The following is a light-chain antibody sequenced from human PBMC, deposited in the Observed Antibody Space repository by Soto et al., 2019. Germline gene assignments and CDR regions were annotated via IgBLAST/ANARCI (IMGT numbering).Light chain of an antibody. Sequence: DIVLRQCPGPLTLSPGERATLSCRSSQSVSSNYLAWYQQKPGQAPRLLIFGASTRAAGFPDRFSGSGSGTDFTFTISSLQPEDIATYYCQQYDNLPLPFAGGTKVDIK. CDR2: GAS. J-gene: IGKJ4*01. V-gene: IGKV3-20*01. CDR3: QQYDNLPLP. CDR1: QSVSSNY.